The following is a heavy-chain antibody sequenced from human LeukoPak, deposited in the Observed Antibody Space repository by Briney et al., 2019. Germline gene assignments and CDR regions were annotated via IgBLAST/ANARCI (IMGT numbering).Heavy chain of an antibody. J-gene: IGHJ3*02. Sequence: GGALRLSCAASGFTFSTYWMTWVRQAPGKGLEWVANVKQDGSEKYYVDSVKGRFTISRDNTKNSLYLQMDSLRAEDTAVYFCARVRLVTTQYDAFAMWGQGTMVTVSS. CDR1: GFTFSTYW. CDR3: ARVRLVTTQYDAFAM. CDR2: VKQDGSEK. D-gene: IGHD5-12*01. V-gene: IGHV3-7*04.